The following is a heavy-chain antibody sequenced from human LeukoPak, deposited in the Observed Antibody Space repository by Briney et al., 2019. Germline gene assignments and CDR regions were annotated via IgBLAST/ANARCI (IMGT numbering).Heavy chain of an antibody. CDR2: ISGSGGST. Sequence: GGSLRLSCAASGFTFSSYAMSWVRQAPGKGLEWVSAISGSGGSTYYADSVKGRFTISRDNYKNTLYLQMNSLRAEDTAVYYCAKATVYYYDSSGYPGYYFDYWGQGTLVTVSS. J-gene: IGHJ4*02. V-gene: IGHV3-23*01. D-gene: IGHD3-22*01. CDR3: AKATVYYYDSSGYPGYYFDY. CDR1: GFTFSSYA.